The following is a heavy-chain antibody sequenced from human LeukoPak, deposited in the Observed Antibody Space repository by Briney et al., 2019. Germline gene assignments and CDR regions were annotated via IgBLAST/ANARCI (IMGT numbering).Heavy chain of an antibody. J-gene: IGHJ4*02. Sequence: PGGSLRLSCAASGFTFSNYAMNWVRQAPGKGLEWVSGLSAGGGSTYYADSVKGRVIISRDNSKNTLYLQMNSLRAEDTAVYYCAKDRWGLGDYWGQGTLVTVSS. CDR3: AKDRWGLGDY. CDR2: LSAGGGST. D-gene: IGHD2-21*01. V-gene: IGHV3-23*01. CDR1: GFTFSNYA.